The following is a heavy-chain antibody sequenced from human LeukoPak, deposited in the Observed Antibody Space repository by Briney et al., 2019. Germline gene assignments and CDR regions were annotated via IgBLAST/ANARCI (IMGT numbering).Heavy chain of an antibody. Sequence: GGSLRLSCAASGFTFTSYWMSWVRQAPGKGLEWVANIKLDGSEKYYVDSVKGRFTISRDNAHNSLYLQMNSLRAEDTAVYFCARDKVDGDSYFDSWGQGTLVTVSS. J-gene: IGHJ4*02. CDR1: GFTFTSYW. CDR2: IKLDGSEK. V-gene: IGHV3-7*01. CDR3: ARDKVDGDSYFDS. D-gene: IGHD4-17*01.